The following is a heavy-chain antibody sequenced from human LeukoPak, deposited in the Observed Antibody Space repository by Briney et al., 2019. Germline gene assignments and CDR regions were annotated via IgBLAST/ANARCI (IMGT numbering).Heavy chain of an antibody. CDR1: GGTFSSYA. Sequence: ASVKVSCKASGGTFSSYAISWVRQAPGQGLEWMGGFDPEDGETIYAQKFQGRVTMTEDTSTDTAYMELSSLRSEDTAVYYCATGAAAGSLDYWGQGTLVTVSS. D-gene: IGHD6-13*01. CDR2: FDPEDGET. CDR3: ATGAAAGSLDY. J-gene: IGHJ4*02. V-gene: IGHV1-24*01.